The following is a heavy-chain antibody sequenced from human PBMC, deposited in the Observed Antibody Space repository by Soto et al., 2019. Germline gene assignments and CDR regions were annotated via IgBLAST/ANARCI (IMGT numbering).Heavy chain of an antibody. J-gene: IGHJ4*02. D-gene: IGHD3-9*01. CDR3: ARSETDYPTFDY. CDR1: GYTFTRNA. Sequence: QVQLVQSGAGVKTPGASVKVSCRASGYTFTRNAIHWVRQDPGQGIDWIGKIDAGNGNTNYSKKFQGRVTITRDTSASAAYMELRSWGSEDTSIYYCARSETDYPTFDYWGPGPLVTVSS. V-gene: IGHV1-3*01. CDR2: IDAGNGNT.